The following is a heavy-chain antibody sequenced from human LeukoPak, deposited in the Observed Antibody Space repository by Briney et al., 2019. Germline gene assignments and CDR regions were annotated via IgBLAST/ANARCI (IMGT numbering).Heavy chain of an antibody. Sequence: GGSLRLSCAASGFTFSSYAMSWVRQAPGKGLEWVSAIRGSGGSTYYADSVKGRFTISRDNSKNTLYLQMNSLRAEDTAVYYCAKGPVGYNYFDYWGQGTLVTVSS. CDR2: IRGSGGST. CDR3: AKGPVGYNYFDY. V-gene: IGHV3-23*01. J-gene: IGHJ4*02. CDR1: GFTFSSYA. D-gene: IGHD5-24*01.